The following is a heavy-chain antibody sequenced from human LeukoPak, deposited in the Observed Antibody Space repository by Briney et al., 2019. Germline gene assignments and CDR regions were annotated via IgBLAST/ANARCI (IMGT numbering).Heavy chain of an antibody. V-gene: IGHV3-30-3*01. D-gene: IGHD4-17*01. CDR1: GFTFSHAW. Sequence: GGSLRLSCAASGFTFSHAWMSWVRQAPGKGLEWVAVISYDGSNKYYADSVKGRFTISRDNSKNTLYLQMNSLRAEDTAVYYCARAQTSYGDAFDIWGQGTMVTVSS. J-gene: IGHJ3*02. CDR3: ARAQTSYGDAFDI. CDR2: ISYDGSNK.